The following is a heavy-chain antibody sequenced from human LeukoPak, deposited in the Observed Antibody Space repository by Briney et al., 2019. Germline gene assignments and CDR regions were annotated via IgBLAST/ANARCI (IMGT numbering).Heavy chain of an antibody. V-gene: IGHV3-30*01. Sequence: GGSLRLSCAASGFTFSSYAMHWVRQAPGKGLEWVAVISYDGSNKYYADSVKGRFTISRDNSKNTLYLQMNSLRAEDTAVYYCARDPARVSRTVGPFDYWGQGTLVTVSS. CDR1: GFTFSSYA. CDR2: ISYDGSNK. J-gene: IGHJ4*02. D-gene: IGHD4-23*01. CDR3: ARDPARVSRTVGPFDY.